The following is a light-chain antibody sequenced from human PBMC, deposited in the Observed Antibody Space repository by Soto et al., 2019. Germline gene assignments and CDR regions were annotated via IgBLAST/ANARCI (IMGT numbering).Light chain of an antibody. V-gene: IGKV3-15*01. CDR2: DTS. J-gene: IGKJ1*01. Sequence: EIVVTQSPATLSVSPGERVTLSCRASQSVSSSFAWYQQRPGQAPRLLIYDTSPRAAGISARFSGSGSGTEFTLTITSLQSEAFAVYYCQQYIDWPPGTFGQGTAVEIK. CDR1: QSVSSS. CDR3: QQYIDWPPGT.